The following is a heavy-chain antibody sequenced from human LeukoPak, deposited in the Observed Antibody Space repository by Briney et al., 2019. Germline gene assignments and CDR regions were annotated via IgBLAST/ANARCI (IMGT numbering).Heavy chain of an antibody. V-gene: IGHV3-66*04. D-gene: IGHD5-18*01. CDR1: GFTVSTNY. Sequence: GGSLRLSCAASGFTVSTNYMNWVRQAPGKGLEWVSLIYPNGNTFYTDSVKGRLTISRDNSKNTLDLQMNSLRAEDTAVYYCARRGHGYGSPFDYWGQGTLVTVSS. J-gene: IGHJ4*02. CDR2: IYPNGNT. CDR3: ARRGHGYGSPFDY.